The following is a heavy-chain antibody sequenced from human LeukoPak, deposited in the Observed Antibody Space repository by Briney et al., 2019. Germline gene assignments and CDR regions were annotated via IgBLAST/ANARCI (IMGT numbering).Heavy chain of an antibody. V-gene: IGHV3-21*01. Sequence: GGSLRLSCAASGFTFSSYSMNWVRQAPGKGLGWVSSISSSSSYIYYADSVKGRFTISRDNAKNSLYLQMNSLRAEDTAVYYCARLSRRDGYNHIDYWGQGTLVTVSS. J-gene: IGHJ4*02. CDR2: ISSSSSYI. D-gene: IGHD5-24*01. CDR1: GFTFSSYS. CDR3: ARLSRRDGYNHIDY.